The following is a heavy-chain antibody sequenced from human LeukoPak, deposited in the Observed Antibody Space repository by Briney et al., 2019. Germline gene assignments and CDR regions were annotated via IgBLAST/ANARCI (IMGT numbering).Heavy chain of an antibody. CDR3: ANTVVVPDYYYMDV. V-gene: IGHV4-59*01. CDR2: IYYSGST. J-gene: IGHJ6*03. D-gene: IGHD2-2*01. Sequence: SETLSLTCTVSGGSISSYYWSWIRQPPGKGLERIGYIYYSGSTNYNPSLKSRVTISVDTSKNQFSLKLSSVTAADTAVYYCANTVVVPDYYYMDVWGKGTTVTVSS. CDR1: GGSISSYY.